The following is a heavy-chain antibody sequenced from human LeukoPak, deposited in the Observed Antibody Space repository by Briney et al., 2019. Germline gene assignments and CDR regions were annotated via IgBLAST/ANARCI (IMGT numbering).Heavy chain of an antibody. D-gene: IGHD3-9*01. Sequence: GGSLRLSCAASGFTFSSYAMSWVRQAPGKGLEWVSAISGSGGSTYYADSVKGRFTISRDNSKSTLYLQMNSLRAEDTAVYYCAKLGGAGYYDILTGYYNQGLNYFDYWGQGTLVTVSS. CDR2: ISGSGGST. CDR3: AKLGGAGYYDILTGYYNQGLNYFDY. J-gene: IGHJ4*02. CDR1: GFTFSSYA. V-gene: IGHV3-23*01.